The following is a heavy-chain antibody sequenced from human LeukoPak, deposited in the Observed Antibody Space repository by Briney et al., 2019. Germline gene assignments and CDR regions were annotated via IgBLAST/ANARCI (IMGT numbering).Heavy chain of an antibody. Sequence: GESLKISCKGPGYSFTSYWIGWVRQMPGKGLEWMGIIYPGDSDTRYSPSFQGQVTISADKSISTAYLQWSSLKASDTAMYYCARYSSSPRDAFDIWGQGTMVTVSS. CDR1: GYSFTSYW. CDR3: ARYSSSPRDAFDI. CDR2: IYPGDSDT. D-gene: IGHD6-6*01. V-gene: IGHV5-51*01. J-gene: IGHJ3*02.